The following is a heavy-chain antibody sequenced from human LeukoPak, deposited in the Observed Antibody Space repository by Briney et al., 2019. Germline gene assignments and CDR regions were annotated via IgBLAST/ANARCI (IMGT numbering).Heavy chain of an antibody. V-gene: IGHV1-69*17. CDR1: GGIFSKYG. Sequence: ASVKVSCKASGGIFSKYGISWVRQAPGQGLEWMGGIIPTFDIANYAQKFQGRVTISADKSTSTDYMELSSLRSEDTAMYYCARDRRGGDAFDIWGRGTMVTVSS. D-gene: IGHD6-25*01. CDR3: ARDRRGGDAFDI. CDR2: IIPTFDIA. J-gene: IGHJ3*02.